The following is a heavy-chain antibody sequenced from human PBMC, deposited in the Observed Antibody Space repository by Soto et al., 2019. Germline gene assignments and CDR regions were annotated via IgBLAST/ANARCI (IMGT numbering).Heavy chain of an antibody. D-gene: IGHD2-15*01. V-gene: IGHV4-39*01. J-gene: IGHJ4*02. CDR3: ARSRYCSGGSCEVDFDY. Sequence: SETLSLTCTVSGGSISTSYYWGWIRQPPGKGLEWIGSIFYTGSTFYNPSLKSRVTISVDTSENQFSLNLSSVTAADTAVYYCARSRYCSGGSCEVDFDYWGQGSLVTVSS. CDR1: GGSISTSYY. CDR2: IFYTGST.